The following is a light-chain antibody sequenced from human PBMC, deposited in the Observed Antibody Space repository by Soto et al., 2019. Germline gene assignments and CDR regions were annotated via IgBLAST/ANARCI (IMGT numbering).Light chain of an antibody. CDR3: TSYTSSSTTF. V-gene: IGLV2-14*01. CDR1: SSDVGGYNS. Sequence: QSALTQPASVSGSPGQSITISCTGTSSDVGGYNSVSWYRQYPGKAPKLIMFDVTDRPSGISTRFSGSKSGNTASLTISGLQAEDEAVFYCTSYTSSSTTFFGTGTKLTVL. CDR2: DVT. J-gene: IGLJ1*01.